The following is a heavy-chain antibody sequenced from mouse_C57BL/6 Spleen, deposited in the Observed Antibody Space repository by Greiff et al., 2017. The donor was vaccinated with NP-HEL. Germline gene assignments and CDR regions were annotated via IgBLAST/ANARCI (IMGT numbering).Heavy chain of an antibody. CDR3: ARDYYGNTWFAY. J-gene: IGHJ3*01. Sequence: VQLQQSGGDLVKPGGSLKLSCAASGFTFSSYGMSWVRQTPDKRLEWVATISSGGSYTYYPDSVKGRFTISRDNAKNTLYLQMSSLKSEDTAMYYCARDYYGNTWFAYWGQGTLVTVSA. CDR1: GFTFSSYG. V-gene: IGHV5-6*01. CDR2: ISSGGSYT. D-gene: IGHD2-1*01.